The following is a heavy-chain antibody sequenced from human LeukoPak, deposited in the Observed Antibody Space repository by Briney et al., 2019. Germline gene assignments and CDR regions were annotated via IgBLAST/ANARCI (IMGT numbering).Heavy chain of an antibody. Sequence: ASVKVSCKASGGTFSTYAISWVRQAPGQGLEWMGRIIPILGIANYAQKFQGRVTMTRNTSISTAYMELSSLRSEDTAVYYCARQTPLGGFDPWGQGTLVTVSS. D-gene: IGHD4-23*01. V-gene: IGHV1-69*04. CDR2: IIPILGIA. J-gene: IGHJ5*02. CDR1: GGTFSTYA. CDR3: ARQTPLGGFDP.